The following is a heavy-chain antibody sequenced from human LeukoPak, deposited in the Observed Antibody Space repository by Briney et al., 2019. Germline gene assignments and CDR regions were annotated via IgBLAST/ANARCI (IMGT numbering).Heavy chain of an antibody. Sequence: SETLSVTCTVSGGSIGSYYWSWIRQPAGKGLEWIGRIYTSGSTNYNPSLKSRVTMSVDTSKNQFSLKLSSVTAADTAVYYCARGGEYCSSTSCYYDSWGQGTLVTVSS. CDR3: ARGGEYCSSTSCYYDS. CDR2: IYTSGST. V-gene: IGHV4-4*07. J-gene: IGHJ4*02. D-gene: IGHD2-2*01. CDR1: GGSIGSYY.